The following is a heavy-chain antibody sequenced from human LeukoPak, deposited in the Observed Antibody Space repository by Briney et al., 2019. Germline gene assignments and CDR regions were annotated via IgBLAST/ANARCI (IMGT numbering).Heavy chain of an antibody. Sequence: GGSLRLSCAASGFTFSSYTMHWVRQAPGKGLEWVAVISYDENNKSYADSVKGRFTISRDNSKNTLYLQMNSLRAEDSAVYYCARDPLRFLEWLSDHFDYWGRGTLVTVSS. CDR3: ARDPLRFLEWLSDHFDY. CDR1: GFTFSSYT. J-gene: IGHJ4*02. D-gene: IGHD3-3*01. V-gene: IGHV3-30-3*01. CDR2: ISYDENNK.